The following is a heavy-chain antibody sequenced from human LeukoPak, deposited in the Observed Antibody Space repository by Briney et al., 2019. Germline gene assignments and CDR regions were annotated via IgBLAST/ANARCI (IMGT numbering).Heavy chain of an antibody. CDR3: ARLSFPRHCGGDCYRNGMDV. V-gene: IGHV3-66*01. Sequence: GGSLRLSCAASGFTVSSNYMSWVRQAPGKGLEWVSVIYSGGSTYYADSVKGRFTISRDNSKNTLYLQMNSLRAEDTAVYYCARLSFPRHCGGDCYRNGMDVWGQGTTVTVSS. J-gene: IGHJ6*02. D-gene: IGHD2-21*02. CDR2: IYSGGST. CDR1: GFTVSSNY.